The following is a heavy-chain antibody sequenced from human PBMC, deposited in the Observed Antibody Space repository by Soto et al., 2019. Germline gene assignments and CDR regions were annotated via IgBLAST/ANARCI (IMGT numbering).Heavy chain of an antibody. V-gene: IGHV1-46*03. Sequence: ASVKVSCKASGYTFTSYYMHWVRQAPGQGLEWMGIINPSGGSTSYAQKFQGRVTMTRDTSTSTVYMELSSLRSEDTAVYYCARDLYDVVVTGITFGGGIVMGYWGQ. CDR3: ARDLYDVVVTGITFGGGIVMGY. CDR2: INPSGGST. J-gene: IGHJ4*02. CDR1: GYTFTSYY. D-gene: IGHD3-16*02.